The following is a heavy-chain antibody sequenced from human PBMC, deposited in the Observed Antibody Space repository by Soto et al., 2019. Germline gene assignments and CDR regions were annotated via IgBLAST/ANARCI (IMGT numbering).Heavy chain of an antibody. CDR2: IYYSGST. V-gene: IGHV4-30-4*01. CDR3: ARDKGHDWNTGYYSCDMDF. J-gene: IGHJ6*02. D-gene: IGHD1-1*01. CDR1: GGTINSGDYF. Sequence: PSETLSLTCSVSGGTINSGDYFWSWIRQPPGKGLEWIGYIYYSGSTYYNPSLKSRVTISVDTSQNQFSLKLSSVTAGGTAAYYCARDKGHDWNTGYYSCDMDFWGQGTMVTVSS.